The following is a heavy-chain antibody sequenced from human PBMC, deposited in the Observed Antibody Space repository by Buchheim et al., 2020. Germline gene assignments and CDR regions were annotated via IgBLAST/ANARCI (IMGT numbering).Heavy chain of an antibody. CDR2: ITPIFGSA. Sequence: QVQLVQSGAEVKKPGSSVKVSCKSAGDTFTIYDISWVRQAPGQGLEWMGGITPIFGSANYAQRFQGRLTITADQSTRTVYMELRSLRSDDTAVYYCARDLGGSYGNYYYYGMDVWGQGTT. V-gene: IGHV1-69*01. CDR1: GDTFTIYD. CDR3: ARDLGGSYGNYYYYGMDV. D-gene: IGHD1-26*01. J-gene: IGHJ6*02.